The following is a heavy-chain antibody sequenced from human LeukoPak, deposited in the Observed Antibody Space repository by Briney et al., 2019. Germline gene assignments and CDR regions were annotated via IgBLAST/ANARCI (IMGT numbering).Heavy chain of an antibody. CDR2: ITSSGATT. CDR1: GFTIGTYA. Sequence: GGSLRLSCAASGFTIGTYAMTWVRQAPGKGLEWVSSITSSGATTYYADSVKGRFTISRDISKNTLYLQMNSLTAEDSAVYYCAKEFIAGDGHVDCDSWGQGTLVTVSS. CDR3: AKEFIAGDGHVDCDS. D-gene: IGHD5-24*01. V-gene: IGHV3-23*01. J-gene: IGHJ4*02.